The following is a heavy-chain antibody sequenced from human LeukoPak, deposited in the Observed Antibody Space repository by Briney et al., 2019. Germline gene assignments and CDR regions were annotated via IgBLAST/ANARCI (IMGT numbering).Heavy chain of an antibody. J-gene: IGHJ3*01. CDR3: ARLHSSYYDFWSGYLAFDF. D-gene: IGHD3-3*01. Sequence: PSETLSLTCTVSGGSISSYYWSWIRQPPGKGLEWIGHISTSGSTNYNPSLKSRVTISPDTSKNRFSLKLTSATAADTAVYYCARLHSSYYDFWSGYLAFDFWGQGTMVTVSS. CDR2: ISTSGST. V-gene: IGHV4-4*09. CDR1: GGSISSYY.